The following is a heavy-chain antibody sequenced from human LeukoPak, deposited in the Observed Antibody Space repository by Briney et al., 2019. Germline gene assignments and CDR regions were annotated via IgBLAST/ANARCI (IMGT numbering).Heavy chain of an antibody. CDR2: INHSGST. J-gene: IGHJ4*01. CDR1: GFTFSNAW. CDR3: ARTNSPQRSRPFGY. D-gene: IGHD4-23*01. V-gene: IGHV4-34*01. Sequence: GSLRLSCAASGFTFSNAWVNWIRQPPGKGLEWIGEINHSGSTNYNSSLKSRVTISVDTSKNQFSLMMTSVTAADTAVYYCARTNSPQRSRPFGYWGQGNLVTVSS.